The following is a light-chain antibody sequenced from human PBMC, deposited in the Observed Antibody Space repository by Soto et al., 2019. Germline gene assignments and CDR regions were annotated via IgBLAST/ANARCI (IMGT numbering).Light chain of an antibody. V-gene: IGKV1-39*01. CDR2: AAS. Sequence: DIQMTQSPSSLSPSVGDRVTITCRASQRIDTYVNWYQQKPGKAPNLLISAASNLQSAVPSRFSGSGSGTDFTLTINSLQPEDFASYYCQQSYRVPYTFGQGTKLEIK. CDR1: QRIDTY. J-gene: IGKJ2*01. CDR3: QQSYRVPYT.